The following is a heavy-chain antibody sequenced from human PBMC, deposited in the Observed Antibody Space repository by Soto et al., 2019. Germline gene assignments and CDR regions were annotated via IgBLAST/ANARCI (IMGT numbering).Heavy chain of an antibody. D-gene: IGHD3-3*01. J-gene: IGHJ3*02. CDR1: GFTFSNAW. CDR3: TTGLTFYYFWSGYYIRNPRDAFDI. V-gene: IGHV3-15*01. Sequence: PGGSLRLSCAASGFTFSNAWMSWVRQAPGKGLEWVGRIKSKTDGGTTDYAAPVKGRFTISRDDSKNTLYLQMNSLKTEDTAVYYCTTGLTFYYFWSGYYIRNPRDAFDIWGQGTMVTVSS. CDR2: IKSKTDGGTT.